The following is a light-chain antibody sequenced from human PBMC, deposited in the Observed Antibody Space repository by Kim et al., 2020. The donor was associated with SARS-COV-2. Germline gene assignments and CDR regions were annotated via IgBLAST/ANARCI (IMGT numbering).Light chain of an antibody. CDR1: KLGDKY. CDR3: QAWDSSTGV. CDR2: QDS. V-gene: IGLV3-1*01. Sequence: ELTQPPSVSVSPGQTASITCSGDKLGDKYACWYQQKPGQSPVLVIYQDSKRPSGIPERFSGSNSGNTATLTISGTQAMDEADYYCQAWDSSTGVFGGGTKLTVL. J-gene: IGLJ3*02.